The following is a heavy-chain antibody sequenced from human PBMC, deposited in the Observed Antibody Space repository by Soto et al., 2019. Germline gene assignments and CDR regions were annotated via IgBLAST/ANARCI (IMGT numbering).Heavy chain of an antibody. J-gene: IGHJ4*02. CDR1: GFTFSSYD. CDR2: IGTAGDT. V-gene: IGHV3-13*01. D-gene: IGHD5-12*01. CDR3: ARCPPDNSGYDSEEGFDY. Sequence: EVQLVESGGGLVQPGGSLRLFCAASGFTFSSYDMHWVRQATGKGLEWVSAIGTAGDTYYPGSVKGRFTISRENAKNSLYLQMNSLRAGDTAVYYCARCPPDNSGYDSEEGFDYWGQGTLVTVSS.